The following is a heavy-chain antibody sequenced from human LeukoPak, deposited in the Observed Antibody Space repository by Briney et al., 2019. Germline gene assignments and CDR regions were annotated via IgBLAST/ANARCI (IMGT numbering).Heavy chain of an antibody. CDR1: GGSISSSSYY. CDR3: ARGLPYYYDSSQWFDP. D-gene: IGHD3-22*01. Sequence: SETLSLTCTVSGGSISSSSYYWGWIRQPPGKGLEWIGSIYYSGSTYYNPSLKSRVTISVDTSKNQFSLKLSSVTAADTAVYYCARGLPYYYDSSQWFDPWGQGTLVTVSS. J-gene: IGHJ5*02. V-gene: IGHV4-39*01. CDR2: IYYSGST.